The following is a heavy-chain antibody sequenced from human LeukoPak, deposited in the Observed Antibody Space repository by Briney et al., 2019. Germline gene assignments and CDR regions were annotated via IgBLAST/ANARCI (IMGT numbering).Heavy chain of an antibody. CDR3: VGGYDPHY. D-gene: IGHD2-8*02. CDR2: INSDGGDT. J-gene: IGHJ4*02. Sequence: QPGGSQRLSCAAAGCTFSNFWMRWVRQPPGKGLVWVSRINSDGGDTSYADSVKGRLTISRDNAKNTLYLQMSSLRAEDTAIYYCVGGYDPHYWGQGTLVTVSS. CDR1: GCTFSNFW. V-gene: IGHV3-74*01.